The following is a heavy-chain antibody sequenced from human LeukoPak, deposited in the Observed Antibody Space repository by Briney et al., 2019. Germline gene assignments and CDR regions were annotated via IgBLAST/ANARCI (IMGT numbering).Heavy chain of an antibody. Sequence: RASETLSLTCTVSGYSIRSGFYWGWIRQPPGKGLEWIGNNYHSGITYYTPSLKSRVTISVDTSKNQFSLKLSSVTAADTAVYYCARDQQQLFVTVKNDDAFDIWGQGTMVTVSS. CDR3: ARDQQQLFVTVKNDDAFDI. CDR1: GYSIRSGFY. V-gene: IGHV4-38-2*02. D-gene: IGHD6-13*01. CDR2: NYHSGIT. J-gene: IGHJ3*02.